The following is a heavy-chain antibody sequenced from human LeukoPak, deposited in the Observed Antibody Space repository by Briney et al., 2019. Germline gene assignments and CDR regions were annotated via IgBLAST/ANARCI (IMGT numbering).Heavy chain of an antibody. Sequence: ASVKVSCKASGYTFTSYGISWVRQAPGQGLEWMGWISAYNGNTNYAQKLQGRVTMTTDTSTSTAYMELRSLRSDDTAVYYCARDRDSSSWLNWFDPWGQGTLVTVSS. V-gene: IGHV1-18*01. CDR2: ISAYNGNT. CDR1: GYTFTSYG. D-gene: IGHD6-13*01. J-gene: IGHJ5*02. CDR3: ARDRDSSSWLNWFDP.